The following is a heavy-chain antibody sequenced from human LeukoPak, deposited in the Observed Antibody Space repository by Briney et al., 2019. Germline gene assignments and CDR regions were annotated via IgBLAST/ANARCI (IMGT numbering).Heavy chain of an antibody. J-gene: IGHJ4*02. CDR1: GFTFSDAW. Sequence: GGSLRLSCAASGFTFSDAWMSWVRQTPGKGLEWVGRIKSNTDGGTTDFAAPVKGRFTISRDDSENALYLQMNSLKTEDTAVYYCTTQLLYEHNFDYWGQGTLVTVSS. V-gene: IGHV3-15*01. CDR2: IKSNTDGGTT. CDR3: TTQLLYEHNFDY. D-gene: IGHD2-2*02.